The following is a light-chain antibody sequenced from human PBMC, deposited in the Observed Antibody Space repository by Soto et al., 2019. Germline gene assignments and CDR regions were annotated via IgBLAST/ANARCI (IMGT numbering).Light chain of an antibody. J-gene: IGKJ4*01. V-gene: IGKV1-13*02. CDR3: QQFNTYPALS. CDR2: NAS. Sequence: AIPLTQSPSSLSASVGDRVTITCRASQGISSALAWYQRKPGKAPKVLIYNASSLESGVPSRFSGSGSGTDFTLTISSLQPEDFASYFCQQFNTYPALSFGGGTKVEIK. CDR1: QGISSA.